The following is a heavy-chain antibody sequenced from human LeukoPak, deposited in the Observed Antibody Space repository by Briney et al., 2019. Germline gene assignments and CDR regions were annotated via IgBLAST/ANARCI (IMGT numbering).Heavy chain of an antibody. CDR2: ISGSGGST. V-gene: IGHV3-23*01. Sequence: PGGSLRLSCAASGFTFSSYAMSWVRQAPGKGLEWVSAISGSGGSTYYADSVKGRFTISRDNSKNTLYLQMNSLRAEDTAVYYCAKEMLPRSDYDFWSGHNWFDPWGQGTLVTVSS. D-gene: IGHD3-3*01. J-gene: IGHJ5*02. CDR1: GFTFSSYA. CDR3: AKEMLPRSDYDFWSGHNWFDP.